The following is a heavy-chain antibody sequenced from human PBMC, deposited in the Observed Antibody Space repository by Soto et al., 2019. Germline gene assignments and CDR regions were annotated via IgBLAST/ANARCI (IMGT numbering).Heavy chain of an antibody. D-gene: IGHD3-22*01. CDR1: GGSISSYY. J-gene: IGHJ4*02. CDR3: ARVDSSGSYFDS. CDR2: IYYTGST. V-gene: IGHV4-59*01. Sequence: SETLSLTCTVSGGSISSYYWSWVRQPPGKGLEWIAYIYYTGSTNYNPSLKSRVTLSADTSKNQFSLKLSSVTAADTAMYYCARVDSSGSYFDSWGQGTLVTVSS.